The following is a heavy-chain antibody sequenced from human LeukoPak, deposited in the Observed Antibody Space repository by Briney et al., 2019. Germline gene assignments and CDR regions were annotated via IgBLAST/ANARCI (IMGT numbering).Heavy chain of an antibody. V-gene: IGHV4-59*01. J-gene: IGHJ3*02. CDR3: ARDLGVMVRAFDI. Sequence: PSETLSLTSTVSSGSISSYYWSWIRQPPGKRLEWIGYIYYSGSTSYNPSLKSRVTISVDTSKNQISLKLSSVTAADTAVYYCARDLGVMVRAFDIWGQGTMVTVSS. D-gene: IGHD5-18*01. CDR1: SGSISSYY. CDR2: IYYSGST.